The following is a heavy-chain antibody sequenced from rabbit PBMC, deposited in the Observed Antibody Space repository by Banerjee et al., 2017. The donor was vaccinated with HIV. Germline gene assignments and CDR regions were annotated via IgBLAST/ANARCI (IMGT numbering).Heavy chain of an antibody. V-gene: IGHV1S40*01. Sequence: QSLEESGGDLVKPGASLTLTCTASGFSFSSSDYMCWVRQAPGKGLEWIACIYAGSGSAYYASWAKGRFTISKTSSTTMTLQMTSLTAADTATYFCARAPVDASGSDYWTLWGPGTLVTVS. CDR3: ARAPVDASGSDYWTL. CDR1: GFSFSSSDY. CDR2: IYAGSGSA. D-gene: IGHD1-1*01. J-gene: IGHJ4*01.